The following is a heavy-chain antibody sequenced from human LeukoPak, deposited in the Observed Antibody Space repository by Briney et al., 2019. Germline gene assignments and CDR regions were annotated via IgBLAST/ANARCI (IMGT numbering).Heavy chain of an antibody. Sequence: GGSLRLSCAASGFTFSSYAMHWVRQAPGKGLEWVAVISYDGSNKYYADSVKGRFTVSRDNSKNTLYLQMNSLRAEDTAVYYCARERFRGGEGAFDIWGQGTMVTVSS. V-gene: IGHV3-30-3*01. CDR1: GFTFSSYA. D-gene: IGHD3-16*01. J-gene: IGHJ3*02. CDR3: ARERFRGGEGAFDI. CDR2: ISYDGSNK.